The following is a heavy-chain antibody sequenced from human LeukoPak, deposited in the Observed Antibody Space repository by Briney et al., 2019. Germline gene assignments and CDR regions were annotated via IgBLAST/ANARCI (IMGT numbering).Heavy chain of an antibody. CDR1: GFTFSDYE. CDR2: ITSSGSPI. Sequence: GGSLRLSCVASGFTFSDYEMNWVRQAPGKGLEWVSYITSSGSPIYHADSVKGRFTISRDNAKNSLYLQMNSLRAEDTAVYYCARVGRWLQSVTYYYYYYGMDVWGQGTTVTVSS. V-gene: IGHV3-48*03. J-gene: IGHJ6*02. D-gene: IGHD5-24*01. CDR3: ARVGRWLQSVTYYYYYYGMDV.